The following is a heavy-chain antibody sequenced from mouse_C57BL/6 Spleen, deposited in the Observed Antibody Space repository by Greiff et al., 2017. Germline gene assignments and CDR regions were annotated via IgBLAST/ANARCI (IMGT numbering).Heavy chain of an antibody. V-gene: IGHV5-9-1*02. J-gene: IGHJ4*01. Sequence: EVQRVESGEGLVKPGGSLKLSCAASGFTFSSYAMSWVRQTPEKRLEWVAYISSGGDYIYYADTVKGRFTISRDNARNTLYLQMSSLKSEDTAMYYCTRGTTVVGDAMDYWGQGTSVTVSS. D-gene: IGHD1-1*01. CDR3: TRGTTVVGDAMDY. CDR2: ISSGGDYI. CDR1: GFTFSSYA.